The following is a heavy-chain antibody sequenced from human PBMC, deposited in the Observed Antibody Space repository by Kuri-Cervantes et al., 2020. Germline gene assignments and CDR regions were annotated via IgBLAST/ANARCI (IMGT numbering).Heavy chain of an antibody. J-gene: IGHJ4*02. D-gene: IGHD1-26*01. V-gene: IGHV3-23*01. CDR1: GFTFSSYA. CDR3: AKGSRTSRPYFFDY. Sequence: GGSLRPSCAASGFTFSSYAMSWVRQAPGKELEWVSAFTDSGDHTFHADSVRGRFTISRDNSRNTLYLQMNSLRGEDTAVYYCAKGSRTSRPYFFDYWGQGTLVTVSS. CDR2: FTDSGDHT.